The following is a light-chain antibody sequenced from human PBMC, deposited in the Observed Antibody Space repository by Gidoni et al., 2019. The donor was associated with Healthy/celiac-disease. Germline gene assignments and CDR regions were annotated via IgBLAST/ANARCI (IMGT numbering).Light chain of an antibody. Sequence: EIVLTQSPATLSLSPGERSTISCRASQSVSSYLAWYQQKPCQAPRLLIYDASTRATVIPARFSGGGSGPDFTLTISILEPEDFAVYYCQQRSNWPPITFGQGTRLEIK. CDR1: QSVSSY. CDR3: QQRSNWPPIT. V-gene: IGKV3-11*01. CDR2: DAS. J-gene: IGKJ5*01.